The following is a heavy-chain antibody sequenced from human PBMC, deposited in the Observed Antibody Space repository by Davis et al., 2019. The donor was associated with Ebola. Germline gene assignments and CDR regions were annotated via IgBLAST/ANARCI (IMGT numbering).Heavy chain of an antibody. CDR1: GGTFNSYA. J-gene: IGHJ4*02. V-gene: IGHV1-69*13. D-gene: IGHD2-8*01. CDR2: IVPLSGVP. CDR3: AEGGTNNFLGAN. Sequence: SVKVSCKASGGTFNSYAINWVRQAPGQGFEWMGGIVPLSGVPRYAQIFQGRVTITADESTSTAYMELSSLRAEDTAVFYCAEGGTNNFLGANWGQGTLVTVSS.